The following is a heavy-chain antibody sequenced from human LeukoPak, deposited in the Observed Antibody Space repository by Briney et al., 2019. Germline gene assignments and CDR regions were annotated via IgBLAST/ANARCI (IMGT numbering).Heavy chain of an antibody. J-gene: IGHJ4*02. D-gene: IGHD2-15*01. Sequence: GASVKVSCKASGYTFTGYYMHWVRQAPGQGHEWMGRINPNSGGTNYAQKFQGRVTMTRDTSISTAYMELSRLRSDDTAVYYCAIEPPRYCSGGSCERGFDYWGQGTLVTVSS. CDR3: AIEPPRYCSGGSCERGFDY. CDR2: INPNSGGT. V-gene: IGHV1-2*06. CDR1: GYTFTGYY.